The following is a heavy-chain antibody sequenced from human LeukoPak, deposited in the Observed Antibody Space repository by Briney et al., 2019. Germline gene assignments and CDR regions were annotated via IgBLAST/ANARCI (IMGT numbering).Heavy chain of an antibody. D-gene: IGHD1-26*01. J-gene: IGHJ4*02. V-gene: IGHV3-30-3*01. Sequence: GGSLRLSCAASGFTFSSYAMHWVRQAPGKGLEWVAVISYDGSNKYYADSVKGRFTISRDNSKNTLYLQMNSLRAEDTAVYYCARDYGWELLYIHYWGQGTLVTVSS. CDR2: ISYDGSNK. CDR3: ARDYGWELLYIHY. CDR1: GFTFSSYA.